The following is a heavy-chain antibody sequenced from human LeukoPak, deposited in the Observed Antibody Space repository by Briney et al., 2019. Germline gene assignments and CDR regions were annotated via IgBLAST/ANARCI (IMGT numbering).Heavy chain of an antibody. CDR2: INLGGSS. CDR1: GRSFSDFY. J-gene: IGHJ4*02. V-gene: IGHV4-34*01. CDR3: ATRQTTGWYFDY. D-gene: IGHD6-19*01. Sequence: PSETLSLTCVVYGRSFSDFYCTWIRQSPGKGLEWIGEINLGGSSNHNPSLESRVTISVDTSKNHFSLKLTSVTAADTAVYYCATRQTTGWYFDYWGRGTLVTVSS.